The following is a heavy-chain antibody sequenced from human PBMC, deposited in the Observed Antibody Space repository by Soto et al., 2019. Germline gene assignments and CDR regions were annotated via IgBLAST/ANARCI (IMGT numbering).Heavy chain of an antibody. V-gene: IGHV3-30*18. Sequence: QVQLVESGGSVGQPVRSLRLSCAASGFTFNKYGMHWVRQAPGKGLEWVAAISNDGSSEYYADSVLGRFTISRDNPTHTLYLQTNSLKSEDTAVCSCENQERGSYFAYWGQGTLVTVSS. CDR2: ISNDGSSE. D-gene: IGHD3-10*01. J-gene: IGHJ4*02. CDR3: ENQERGSYFAY. CDR1: GFTFNKYG.